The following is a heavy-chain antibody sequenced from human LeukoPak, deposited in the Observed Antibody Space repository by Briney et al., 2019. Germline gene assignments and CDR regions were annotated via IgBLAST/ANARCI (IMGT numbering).Heavy chain of an antibody. CDR3: ARSGSYFSK. CDR1: GFIFRSHW. CDR2: INLEGTDK. D-gene: IGHD1-26*01. J-gene: IGHJ4*02. Sequence: GGSLRLSCAASGFIFRSHWMSWVRQAPGKGLEWVANINLEGTDKNYVDSVKGRFTISRDNAKNSLYLQMSSLRADDTAMYYCARSGSYFSKWGQGTLVAVSS. V-gene: IGHV3-7*01.